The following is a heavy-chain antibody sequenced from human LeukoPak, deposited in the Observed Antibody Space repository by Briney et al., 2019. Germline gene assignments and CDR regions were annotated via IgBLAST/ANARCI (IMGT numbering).Heavy chain of an antibody. CDR3: TRGHYFDY. Sequence: ASVKVSCKASGDTFTDYYMHWVRQAPGQGLEWMGRINPDTGDADYGHKSQGRVTVTRDMSISTVYMELRMLRSDDTAVYYCTRGHYFDYWGQGTLVTVSS. CDR2: INPDTGDA. CDR1: GDTFTDYY. J-gene: IGHJ4*02. V-gene: IGHV1-2*06.